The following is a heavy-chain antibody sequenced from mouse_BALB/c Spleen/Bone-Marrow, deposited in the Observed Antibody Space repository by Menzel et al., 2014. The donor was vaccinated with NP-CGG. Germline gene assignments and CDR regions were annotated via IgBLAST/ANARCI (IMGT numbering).Heavy chain of an antibody. J-gene: IGHJ4*01. V-gene: IGHV1-26*01. D-gene: IGHD1-1*02. Sequence: EVQGVESGPDLVKPGASVKISCKASGYSFSCYYMHWVKQSHGKSLEWIGRVHPNNGGTSYNQKFKGKAILNVDMSSSTAYMEVRSLTSEDSAVYYCARYGSYVGGTMDYWGQGTSVTVSS. CDR2: VHPNNGGT. CDR3: ARYGSYVGGTMDY. CDR1: GYSFSCYY.